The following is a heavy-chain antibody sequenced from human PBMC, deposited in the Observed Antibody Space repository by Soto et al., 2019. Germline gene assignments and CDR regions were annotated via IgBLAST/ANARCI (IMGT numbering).Heavy chain of an antibody. V-gene: IGHV1-46*03. Sequence: GASVKVSCKASGYTFTSYYMHWVRQAPGQGLEWMGIINPSGGSTSYAQKFQGRVTMTRDTSTSTVYMELSSLRSEDTAVYYCARDWCTNGVCYKERDRFDPWGQGTLVTVSS. J-gene: IGHJ5*02. CDR3: ARDWCTNGVCYKERDRFDP. CDR1: GYTFTSYY. CDR2: INPSGGST. D-gene: IGHD2-8*01.